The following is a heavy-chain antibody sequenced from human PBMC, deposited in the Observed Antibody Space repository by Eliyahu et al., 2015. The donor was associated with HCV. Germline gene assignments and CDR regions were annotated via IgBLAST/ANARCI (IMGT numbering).Heavy chain of an antibody. J-gene: IGHJ4*03. CDR3: ARMQGFGSGPGYLDS. V-gene: IGHV3-66*01. D-gene: IGHD3-10*01. CDR1: GLTVRSNH. CDR2: IHNGGSI. Sequence: EVQLVXXGGXLVQPGXSLRXSCVVSGLTVRSNHMTWVRQAPGKGLEWVSVIHNGGSIFYTESVRGRFTISRDNSENTLYLQMHSLRADDTAVYYCARMQGFGSGPGYLDSWGQGTLVSVSS.